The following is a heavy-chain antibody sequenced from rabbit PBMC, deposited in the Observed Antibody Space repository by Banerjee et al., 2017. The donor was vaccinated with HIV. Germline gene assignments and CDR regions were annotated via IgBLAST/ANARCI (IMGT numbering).Heavy chain of an antibody. V-gene: IGHV1S45*01. Sequence: QEQLEESGGDLGKPEGSLTLTCTASGFPFSNKYVRCWVRQAPGKGLEWIACINTSSGNTVYATWAKGRFTISRTSSTTVALQMTSLTAADTATYFCARYYSYGYAGGTYAANLWGPGTLVTVS. D-gene: IGHD6-1*01. CDR3: ARYYSYGYAGGTYAANL. J-gene: IGHJ4*01. CDR2: INTSSGNT. CDR1: GFPFSNKYV.